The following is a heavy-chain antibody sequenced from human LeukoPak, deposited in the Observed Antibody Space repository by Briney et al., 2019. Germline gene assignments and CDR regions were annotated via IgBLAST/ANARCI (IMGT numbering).Heavy chain of an antibody. CDR3: ARAVVHDAFDI. CDR2: TYYSGST. Sequence: SETLSLTCTVSGGSISSYYWSWIRQPPGKGLEWIGYTYYSGSTNYNPSLKSRVTISVDTSKNQFSLKLSSVTAADTAVYYCARAVVHDAFDIWGQGTMVTVSP. V-gene: IGHV4-59*01. CDR1: GGSISSYY. D-gene: IGHD3-22*01. J-gene: IGHJ3*02.